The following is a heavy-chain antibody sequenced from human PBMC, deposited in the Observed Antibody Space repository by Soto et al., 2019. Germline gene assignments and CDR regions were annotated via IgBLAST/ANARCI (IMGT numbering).Heavy chain of an antibody. CDR2: ISSSSSYI. CDR1: GFTFSSYS. CDR3: AVGVVDGH. J-gene: IGHJ4*01. V-gene: IGHV3-21*01. D-gene: IGHD2-15*01. Sequence: PGGSLRRSCAASGFTFSSYSMNWVRQAPGKGLELVSSISSSSSYIYYADSVKGRFTISRDNSKNSLYLQMNSLRAEDTAVYYCAVGVVDGHWGHGILVTVSS.